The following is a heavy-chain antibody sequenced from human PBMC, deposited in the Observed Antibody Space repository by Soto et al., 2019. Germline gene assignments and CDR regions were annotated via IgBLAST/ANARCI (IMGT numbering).Heavy chain of an antibody. J-gene: IGHJ6*02. V-gene: IGHV1-2*02. CDR3: ARESTLRGIVVVSVMDA. CDR2: ISPDSGDT. D-gene: IGHD3-22*01. CDR1: GYTFADYY. Sequence: ASVKVSCKASGYTFADYYLHWVRQAPGQGLEYMGWISPDSGDTHYEQRFQDRVTMTRDTSISTAYLELTRLRSDDTAVYYCARESTLRGIVVVSVMDAWGPGTKVTVSS.